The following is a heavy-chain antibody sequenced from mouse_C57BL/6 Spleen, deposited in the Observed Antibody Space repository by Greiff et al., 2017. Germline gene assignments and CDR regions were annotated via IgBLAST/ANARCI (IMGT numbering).Heavy chain of an antibody. J-gene: IGHJ2*01. V-gene: IGHV2-5*01. CDR2: IWRGGST. D-gene: IGHD1-1*01. Sequence: VQLQQSGPGLVQPSQSLSITCTVSGFSLTSYGVHWVRQSPGKGLEWLGVIWRGGSTDYNAAFMSRLSITKDNSKSQVFFKMNSLQADATAIYYCAKNGFYYVSSSVYFDYWGQGTTLTVSS. CDR1: GFSLTSYG. CDR3: AKNGFYYVSSSVYFDY.